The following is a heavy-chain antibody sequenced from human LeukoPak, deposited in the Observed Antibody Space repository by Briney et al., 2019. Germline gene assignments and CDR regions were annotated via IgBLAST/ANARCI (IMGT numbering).Heavy chain of an antibody. CDR1: GFTVSSNY. Sequence: GGSLRLSCAASGFTVSSNYMSWVRQAPGKGLEWVSVIYSGGSTYYADSVKGRFTISRDNSKNTLYLQMNSLRAEDTAVYYCAREYGYSCGWYVPALSIDYWGQGTLVTVSS. J-gene: IGHJ4*02. V-gene: IGHV3-53*01. CDR3: AREYGYSCGWYVPALSIDY. D-gene: IGHD6-19*01. CDR2: IYSGGST.